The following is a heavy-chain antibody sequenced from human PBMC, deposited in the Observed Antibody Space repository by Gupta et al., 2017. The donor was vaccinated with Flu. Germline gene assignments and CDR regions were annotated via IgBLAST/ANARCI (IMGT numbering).Heavy chain of an antibody. V-gene: IGHV1-46*01. J-gene: IGHJ5*02. D-gene: IGHD4-17*01. Sequence: QVQLVQSGAEVKKPGASVKVSCKASGYTFINYYIHWVRQAPGQGLEWMGMINPSGGATTYAQKFQGRVTLTKDTATSTLYIELSSLTSEDTAVYYCARDGETSMTPDVTNYFDPWGQGTLVTVSS. CDR1: GYTFINYY. CDR3: ARDGETSMTPDVTNYFDP. CDR2: INPSGGAT.